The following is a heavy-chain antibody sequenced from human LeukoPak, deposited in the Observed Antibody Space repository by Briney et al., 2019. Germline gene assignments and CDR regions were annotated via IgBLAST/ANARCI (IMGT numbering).Heavy chain of an antibody. Sequence: GGSLRLSCTASGFPFSSYAMSWFRQTPGKGLEWVSSIVASGGTTYYADSVKGRFTISRDNSKNTVYLQMNTLRAEDTAVYYCAKGAGGSYGLYYFDYWGQGALVTVSS. J-gene: IGHJ4*02. D-gene: IGHD3-10*01. CDR2: IVASGGTT. CDR1: GFPFSSYA. V-gene: IGHV3-23*01. CDR3: AKGAGGSYGLYYFDY.